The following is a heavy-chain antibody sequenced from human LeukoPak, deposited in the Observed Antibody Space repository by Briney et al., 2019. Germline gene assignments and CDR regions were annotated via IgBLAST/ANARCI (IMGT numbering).Heavy chain of an antibody. V-gene: IGHV3-23*01. Sequence: GGSLRLSCAASGFTLSSYAMSWVRQAPGKGLEWVSAISGSGGSTYYADSVKGRFTISRDNSKNTLYLQMNSLRAEDTAVYYCATHYYDSSGYYRIDAFDIWGQGTMVTVSS. CDR2: ISGSGGST. J-gene: IGHJ3*02. D-gene: IGHD3-22*01. CDR3: ATHYYDSSGYYRIDAFDI. CDR1: GFTLSSYA.